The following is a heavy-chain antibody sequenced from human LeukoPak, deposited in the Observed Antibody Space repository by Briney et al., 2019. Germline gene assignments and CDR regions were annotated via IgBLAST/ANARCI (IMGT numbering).Heavy chain of an antibody. CDR1: GGSISSSSYY. CDR2: IYYSGST. Sequence: SETLSLTCTVSGGSISSSSYYWGWIRQPPGKGLEWIGTIYYSGSTFYNPSLKSRVTISVDTSKTHFSLTLSSLTAADTAVYYCARSPPGWYYDNSGQYYFDTWGQGALVTVSS. CDR3: ARSPPGWYYDNSGQYYFDT. J-gene: IGHJ4*02. V-gene: IGHV4-39*02. D-gene: IGHD3-22*01.